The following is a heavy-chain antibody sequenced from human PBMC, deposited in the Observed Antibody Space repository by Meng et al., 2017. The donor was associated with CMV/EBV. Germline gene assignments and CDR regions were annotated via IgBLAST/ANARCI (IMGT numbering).Heavy chain of an antibody. CDR1: GFTLSSYS. Sequence: GESLKISCAASGFTLSSYSMNWVRQAPGKGLEWVSYISSSSSTIYYADSVKGRFTISRDNAKNSLYLQMNSLRAEDTAVYYCAAGLETQEYYFDYWGQGTLVTVSS. CDR2: ISSSSSTI. J-gene: IGHJ4*02. CDR3: AAGLETQEYYFDY. D-gene: IGHD3/OR15-3a*01. V-gene: IGHV3-48*04.